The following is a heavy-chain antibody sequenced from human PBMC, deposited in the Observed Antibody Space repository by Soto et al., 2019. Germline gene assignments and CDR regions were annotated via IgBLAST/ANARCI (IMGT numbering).Heavy chain of an antibody. V-gene: IGHV4-4*07. CDR2: IYTSGSS. Sequence: QVQLQESGPGLVKPSETLSLTCTVSGGSISSYYWSWIRQPAGKGLEWIGRIYTSGSSNYNPSLKSRVTMSVDTSKNQFSLKLSSVTAADTAVYYCSRGRIDVSNYWYFDPWGRGTLVTVSS. J-gene: IGHJ2*01. CDR1: GGSISSYY. D-gene: IGHD1-26*01. CDR3: SRGRIDVSNYWYFDP.